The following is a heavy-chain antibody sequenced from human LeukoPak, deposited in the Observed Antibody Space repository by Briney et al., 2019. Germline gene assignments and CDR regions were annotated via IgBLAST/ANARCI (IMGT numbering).Heavy chain of an antibody. D-gene: IGHD2-8*01. CDR3: ARAGHCANGICYTADFDY. J-gene: IGHJ4*02. Sequence: GGSLRLSCAASGFTFSSYSMNWVRQAPGKGLEWVSSISYTGTYIYYADSVKGRFTISRDNSKNTLYLQMNSLRAEDTAAYYCARAGHCANGICYTADFDYWGQGTLVTVSS. V-gene: IGHV3-21*04. CDR1: GFTFSSYS. CDR2: ISYTGTYI.